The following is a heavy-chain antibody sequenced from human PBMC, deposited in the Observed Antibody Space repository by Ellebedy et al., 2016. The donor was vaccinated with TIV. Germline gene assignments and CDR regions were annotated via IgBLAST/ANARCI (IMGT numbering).Heavy chain of an antibody. V-gene: IGHV1-69*13. D-gene: IGHD5-12*01. CDR2: IIGMFGTA. J-gene: IGHJ4*02. CDR3: ARHSGYHAISNLAY. CDR1: GGTFSSFA. Sequence: SVKVSCKASGGTFSSFAISWVRQAPGQGLEWMGGIIGMFGTASYAQKFLARVTITADEFTSTAYMEMSSLRSEDTAVYYCARHSGYHAISNLAYWGQGTLVTVSS.